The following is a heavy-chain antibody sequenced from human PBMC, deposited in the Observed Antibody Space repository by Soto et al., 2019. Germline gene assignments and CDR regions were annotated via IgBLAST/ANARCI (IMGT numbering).Heavy chain of an antibody. CDR1: GGSISSADYY. CDR3: ARYIAVASFIDY. D-gene: IGHD6-13*01. J-gene: IGHJ4*02. CDR2: IYYSGST. Sequence: QVQLQESGPGLVKPSQSLSLSCSVSGGSISSADYYWSWIRQPPGKGLEWIGYIYYSGSTYYNPSLNRRVTITIDRSKNQFSLKVNSVTAADRAVYYCARYIAVASFIDYWGQGTLVTVSS. V-gene: IGHV4-30-4*01.